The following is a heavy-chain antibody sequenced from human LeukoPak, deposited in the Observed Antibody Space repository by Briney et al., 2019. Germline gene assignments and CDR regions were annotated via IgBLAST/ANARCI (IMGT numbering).Heavy chain of an antibody. CDR1: GYTFTGCY. V-gene: IGHV1-2*02. Sequence: VASVRVSCKASGYTFTGCYMHWVRQAPGQGLEWMGWINPNSGGTNYAQKFQGRVTMTRDTSISTAYMELSRLRSDDTAVYYCARGRHYYDSSVNYWGQGTLVTVSS. CDR2: INPNSGGT. D-gene: IGHD3-22*01. CDR3: ARGRHYYDSSVNY. J-gene: IGHJ4*02.